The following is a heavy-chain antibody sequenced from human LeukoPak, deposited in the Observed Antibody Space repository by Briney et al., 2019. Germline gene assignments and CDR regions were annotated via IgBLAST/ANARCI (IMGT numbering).Heavy chain of an antibody. CDR2: ISSSGSTI. Sequence: GGSLRLSCAASGFTFSSYEMNWVRQAPGKGLEWVSYISSSGSTIYYADSVKGRFTISRDNSKNTLYLQMNSLRAEDTAVYYCAKDPYTAMAYFDYWGQGTLVTVSS. CDR3: AKDPYTAMAYFDY. CDR1: GFTFSSYE. D-gene: IGHD5-18*01. V-gene: IGHV3-48*03. J-gene: IGHJ4*02.